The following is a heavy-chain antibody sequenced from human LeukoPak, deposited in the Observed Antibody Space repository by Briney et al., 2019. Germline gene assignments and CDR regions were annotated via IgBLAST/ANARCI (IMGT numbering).Heavy chain of an antibody. J-gene: IGHJ3*02. V-gene: IGHV3-21*01. D-gene: IGHD1-26*01. Sequence: GGSLRLSCVASGFTFSSYSMSWVRQAPGKGLEWVSFISSSSRYIYYADSMKGRLTISRDNAENSLYLEMNSRRDEYRPVFYCARDQVVGANVRDALHILRQGAMLTDSS. CDR2: ISSSSRYI. CDR3: ARDQVVGANVRDALHI. CDR1: GFTFSSYS.